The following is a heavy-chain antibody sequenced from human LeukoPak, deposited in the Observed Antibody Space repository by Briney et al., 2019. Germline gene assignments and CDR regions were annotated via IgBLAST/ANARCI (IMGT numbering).Heavy chain of an antibody. D-gene: IGHD3-9*01. CDR1: GGTFSSYA. CDR2: IIPIFGTA. J-gene: IGHJ4*02. Sequence: GSSVKVSCKASGGTFSSYAISWVRQAPGQGLEWMGGIIPIFGTANYAQKFQGRVTITADESTSTAYMELSSLRSEDTAVYYCARDVDDILTGYYDYWGQGTLVTVSS. V-gene: IGHV1-69*01. CDR3: ARDVDDILTGYYDY.